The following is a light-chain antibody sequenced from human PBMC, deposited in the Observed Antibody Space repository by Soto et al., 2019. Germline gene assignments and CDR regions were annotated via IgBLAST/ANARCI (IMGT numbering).Light chain of an antibody. CDR2: GNS. CDR3: QSYDSSLSGWV. J-gene: IGLJ3*02. Sequence: QSVLTQPPSVSWAPGQRVTISCTGSSSNIGAGYDVHWYQQLPGTAPKLLIYGNSNRPSGVPDRFSGSKSGTSASLAITGLQAEDEADYYCQSYDSSLSGWVFGGGTKVTVL. V-gene: IGLV1-40*01. CDR1: SSNIGAGYD.